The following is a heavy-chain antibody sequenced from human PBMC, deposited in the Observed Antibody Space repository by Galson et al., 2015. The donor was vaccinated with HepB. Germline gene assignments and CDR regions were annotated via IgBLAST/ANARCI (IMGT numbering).Heavy chain of an antibody. V-gene: IGHV1-24*01. CDR2: FDPEDGET. CDR3: ATDRLRLRLLGYFDL. J-gene: IGHJ2*01. D-gene: IGHD5-12*01. CDR1: GYTLTELS. Sequence: SVKVSCKVSGYTLTELSMHWVRQAPGKGLEWMGGFDPEDGETIYAQKFQGRVTMTEDTSTDTAYMELSSLRSEDTAVYYCATDRLRLRLLGYFDLWGRGTLVTVSS.